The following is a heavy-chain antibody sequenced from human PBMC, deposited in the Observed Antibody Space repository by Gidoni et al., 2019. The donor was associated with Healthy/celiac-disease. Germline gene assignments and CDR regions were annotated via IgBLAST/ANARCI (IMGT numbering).Heavy chain of an antibody. D-gene: IGHD2-15*01. Sequence: QVQLVQSGAEVKKPGSSVKVSCKASGGTFSSYAISWVRHAPGQGLEWMGRIIPILGIANYAQKFQGRVTITADKSTSTAYMELSSLRSEDTAVYYCARDGERYCSGGSCYVAYWGQGTLVTVSS. CDR3: ARDGERYCSGGSCYVAY. CDR1: GGTFSSYA. V-gene: IGHV1-69*04. CDR2: IIPILGIA. J-gene: IGHJ4*02.